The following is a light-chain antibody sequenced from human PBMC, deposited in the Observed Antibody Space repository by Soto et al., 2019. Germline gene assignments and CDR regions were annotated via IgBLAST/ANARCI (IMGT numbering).Light chain of an antibody. CDR3: QQRSNWPPTWT. CDR2: DAS. Sequence: EVVLTQSPATLSLSPGERATLSCRASQSVGSYLAWYQHKPGQPPRLLIYDASNRATGIPARFSGSGSGTDFTLTISSLEPEDFAVYYCQQRSNWPPTWTFGQETKVEIK. J-gene: IGKJ1*01. V-gene: IGKV3-11*01. CDR1: QSVGSY.